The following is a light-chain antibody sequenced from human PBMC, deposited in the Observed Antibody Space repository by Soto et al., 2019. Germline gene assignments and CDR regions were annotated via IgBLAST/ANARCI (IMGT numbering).Light chain of an antibody. CDR3: QQHWTYPLT. J-gene: IGKJ4*01. Sequence: DTQLTQSPSFLSASVGDRVSITCRASQDVSRSVGWYQQKPGKAPKLLISAASTLHSGVPSRFSGSGSGTDFTLTISSLQPEDFATYYCQQHWTYPLTFGGGTKVEI. V-gene: IGKV1-9*01. CDR2: AAS. CDR1: QDVSRS.